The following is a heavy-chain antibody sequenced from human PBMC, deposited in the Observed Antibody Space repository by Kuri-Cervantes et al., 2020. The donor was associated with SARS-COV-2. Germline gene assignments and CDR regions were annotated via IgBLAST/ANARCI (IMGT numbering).Heavy chain of an antibody. Sequence: SETLSLTCTVSGGSISSSSYYWGWIRQPPGKGLEWIGYIYYSGSTNYNPSLKSRVTISVDTSKNQFSLKLSSVTAADTAVYYCARDVSSFDYPSSLYYYYYMDVWGKGTTVTVSS. CDR3: ARDVSSFDYPSSLYYYYYMDV. V-gene: IGHV4-61*01. CDR1: GGSISSSSYY. CDR2: IYYSGST. D-gene: IGHD3-16*02. J-gene: IGHJ6*03.